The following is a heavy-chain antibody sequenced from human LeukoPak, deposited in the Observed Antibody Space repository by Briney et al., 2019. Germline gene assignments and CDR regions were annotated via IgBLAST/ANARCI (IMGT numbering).Heavy chain of an antibody. J-gene: IGHJ3*02. Sequence: RPGGSLRLSCAASGFTFSNYVMSWVRQAPGKGLEWVSAISGSGGSTYYTDSVKGHFTISRDNSKNTLYLQMNSLRAEDTAVYYCARAWEPVAFDIWGQGTMVTVSS. CDR1: GFTFSNYV. CDR3: ARAWEPVAFDI. D-gene: IGHD1-26*01. CDR2: ISGSGGST. V-gene: IGHV3-23*01.